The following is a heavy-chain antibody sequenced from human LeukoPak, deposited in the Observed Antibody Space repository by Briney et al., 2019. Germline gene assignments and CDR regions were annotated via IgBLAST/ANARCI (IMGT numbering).Heavy chain of an antibody. CDR1: GGSISSSSYY. D-gene: IGHD2-15*01. J-gene: IGHJ4*02. CDR2: IYYSGSS. V-gene: IGHV4-39*01. CDR3: ARSGCSGGSCFYYLDY. Sequence: SETLSLTCTVSGGSISSSSYYWGWIRQPPGKGLEWIGSIYYSGSSYYNPSLKSRVTIPVDTSRNQFSLKLRSVTAADTAVYYCARSGCSGGSCFYYLDYWGQGTLVTVSS.